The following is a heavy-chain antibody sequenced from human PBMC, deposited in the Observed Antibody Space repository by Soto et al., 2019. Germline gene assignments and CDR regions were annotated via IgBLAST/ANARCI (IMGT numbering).Heavy chain of an antibody. CDR3: ARGDELPTFSDY. CDR1: GFTFSSYS. CDR2: ISSSSSYI. J-gene: IGHJ4*02. V-gene: IGHV3-21*01. D-gene: IGHD1-26*01. Sequence: EVQLVESGGGLVKPGGSLRLSCAASGFTFSSYSMNWVRQAPGKGLEWVSYISSSSSYIYYADPVKGRFTISRDNAKNSLYLQMNSLRAEDTAVYYCARGDELPTFSDYWGQGTLVTVSS.